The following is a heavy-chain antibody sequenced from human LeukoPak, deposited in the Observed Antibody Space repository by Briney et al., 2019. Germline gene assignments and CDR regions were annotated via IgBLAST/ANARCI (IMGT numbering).Heavy chain of an antibody. J-gene: IGHJ4*02. V-gene: IGHV4-39*01. D-gene: IGHD6-19*01. CDR3: ARQKGGVAGLKYYFDY. Sequence: SETLSLTCTVSGGSISSSTYYWGWIRRSPGKGLEWIGSISYTGTTYYKSSLKSRVTISVDTSKNQFSLNLSSVTAADTAVYYCARQKGGVAGLKYYFDYWGQGTLVTVSS. CDR2: ISYTGTT. CDR1: GGSISSSTYY.